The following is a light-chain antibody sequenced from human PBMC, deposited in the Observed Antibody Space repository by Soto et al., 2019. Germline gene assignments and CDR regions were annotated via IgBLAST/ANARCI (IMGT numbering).Light chain of an antibody. CDR2: GAS. CDR1: QSILRN. J-gene: IGKJ1*01. CDR3: QHYYNWPRT. V-gene: IGKV3-15*01. Sequence: EIVMTQAPATLSVSTGARATLSGRAPQSILRNLAWYQHKPGQPPRLVIYGASTRATGIPGRFSGSGSGTEFTLTISSLQSEDFAVYYCQHYYNWPRTFGQGTKVDIK.